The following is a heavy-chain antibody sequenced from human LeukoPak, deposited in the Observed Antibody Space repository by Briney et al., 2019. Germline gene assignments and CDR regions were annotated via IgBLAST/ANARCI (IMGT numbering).Heavy chain of an antibody. D-gene: IGHD3-22*01. J-gene: IGHJ4*02. CDR3: ARGYDSSGYPAAFDY. V-gene: IGHV3-64*01. CDR1: GFTFSSYA. CDR2: ISSNGGST. Sequence: QSGGSLSLSCAASGFTFSSYAMHWVRQAPGKGLEYVSAISSNGGSTYYANSVKGRFTISRDNSKNTLYLQMGSLRAEDMAVYYCARGYDSSGYPAAFDYWGQGTLVTVSS.